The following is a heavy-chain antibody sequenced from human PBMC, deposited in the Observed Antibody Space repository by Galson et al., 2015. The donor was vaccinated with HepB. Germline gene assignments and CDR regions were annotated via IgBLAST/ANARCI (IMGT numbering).Heavy chain of an antibody. CDR3: ARDLRANYDSLTGLFDY. CDR2: INPIGGST. Sequence: SVKVSCKASGYTFSDYYIFWVRQAPGQRPEWMGLINPIGGSTAYAQKLQGRVTMTRDTSTSTVYMELSSLRSEDTAVYYCARDLRANYDSLTGLFDYWGQGTLVTVSS. J-gene: IGHJ4*02. CDR1: GYTFSDYY. V-gene: IGHV1-46*04. D-gene: IGHD3-9*01.